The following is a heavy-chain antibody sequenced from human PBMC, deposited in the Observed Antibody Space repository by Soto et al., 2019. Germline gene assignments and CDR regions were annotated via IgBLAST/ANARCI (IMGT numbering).Heavy chain of an antibody. Sequence: QVQLVESGGGVVQPGRSLRLSCAASGFTFSSYGMHWVRQAPGKGLEWVAVISYDGSNKYYADSVKGRFTISRDNSKNTLYLQMNSLRAEDTAVYYCAKDLSPFVYYDSSGYDAFDIWGQGTMVTVSS. V-gene: IGHV3-30*18. CDR3: AKDLSPFVYYDSSGYDAFDI. CDR1: GFTFSSYG. D-gene: IGHD3-22*01. CDR2: ISYDGSNK. J-gene: IGHJ3*02.